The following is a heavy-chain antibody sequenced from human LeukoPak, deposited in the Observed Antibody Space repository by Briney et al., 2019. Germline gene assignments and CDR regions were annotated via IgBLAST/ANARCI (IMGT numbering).Heavy chain of an antibody. D-gene: IGHD2-2*01. CDR1: GYTFTSVD. CDR3: ARDHIVVVPAAISVLDY. Sequence: APVKCSCNASGYTFTSVDISWVRQAPGQGLEWMGWISAYNGNTNYAQKLQGRVTMTTDTSTSTAYMELRSLRSDDTAVYYCARDHIVVVPAAISVLDYWGQGTLVTVSS. V-gene: IGHV1-18*01. CDR2: ISAYNGNT. J-gene: IGHJ4*02.